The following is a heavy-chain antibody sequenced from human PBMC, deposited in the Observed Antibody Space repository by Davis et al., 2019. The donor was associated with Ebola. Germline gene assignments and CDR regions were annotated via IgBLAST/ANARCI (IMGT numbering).Heavy chain of an antibody. V-gene: IGHV3-23*01. J-gene: IGHJ4*02. CDR1: GFSFSSYA. CDR2: ISDSGGST. CDR3: ARGFYLDN. Sequence: GESLKISCAASGFSFSSYAMSWVRQAPGKGLEWVAAISDSGGSTYFADSVEGRFTISRDNSKNTLYVQMESLRAEDTALYYCARGFYLDNWGQGTLVTVSS.